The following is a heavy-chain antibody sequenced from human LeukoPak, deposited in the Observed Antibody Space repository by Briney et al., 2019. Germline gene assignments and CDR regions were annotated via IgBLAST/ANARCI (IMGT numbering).Heavy chain of an antibody. D-gene: IGHD1-7*01. V-gene: IGHV1-69*05. CDR2: IIPIFGTP. J-gene: IGHJ6*03. Sequence: SVTVSCKASGGTFSIYPINWVRQAPGQGLEGMGGIIPIFGTPNYAQKFQGRVTITTDESTTTAYMELSSLRSDDTALYFCASETQTGTAGYMDVWGKGTTVFVSS. CDR1: GGTFSIYP. CDR3: ASETQTGTAGYMDV.